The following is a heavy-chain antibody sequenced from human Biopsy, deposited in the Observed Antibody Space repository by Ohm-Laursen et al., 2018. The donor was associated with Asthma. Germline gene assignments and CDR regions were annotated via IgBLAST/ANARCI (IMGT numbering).Heavy chain of an antibody. V-gene: IGHV1-69*01. Sequence: GSSVKVSCKASGDSFSNYAISWVRQAPGQGLEWMGGLIPALGTPDHAQMFEGRVTITADESTSTAYVELSSLSSEDTAVYYCARGYSGSDRIVYYYSGLEVWGQGTTVTVSS. J-gene: IGHJ6*02. CDR3: ARGYSGSDRIVYYYSGLEV. D-gene: IGHD5-12*01. CDR2: LIPALGTP. CDR1: GDSFSNYA.